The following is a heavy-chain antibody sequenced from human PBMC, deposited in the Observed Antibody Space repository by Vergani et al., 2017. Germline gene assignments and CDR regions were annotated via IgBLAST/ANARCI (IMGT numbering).Heavy chain of an antibody. V-gene: IGHV4-34*02. J-gene: IGHJ4*02. CDR3: AVRPRVNLGGGEIVTNRTFDY. CDR2: INNDGHT. CDR1: GESFSSFY. Sequence: QLQLQQWGAGVVKPSGTLSLTCAVFGESFSSFYWSWIRQHPGTGLEWIGEINNDGHTNYNPSLESRVTVSRDTAKNQFSLNLMSVTAADTAMYYCAVRPRVNLGGGEIVTNRTFDYWSQGSLVTVSS. D-gene: IGHD3-16*01.